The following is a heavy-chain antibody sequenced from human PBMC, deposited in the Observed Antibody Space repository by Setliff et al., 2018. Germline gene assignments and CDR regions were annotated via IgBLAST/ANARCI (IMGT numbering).Heavy chain of an antibody. CDR2: IYHSGST. V-gene: IGHV4-38-2*01. D-gene: IGHD1-1*01. CDR3: ARGSTRRYYGMDV. Sequence: SETLSLTCAVSDFSISSGYYWGWIRQPPGKGLEWIGSIYHSGSTYYSPSLKSRVTISVDTSNNQFSLKLSSVTAADTAVYYCARGSTRRYYGMDVWGQGTTVTVSS. J-gene: IGHJ6*02. CDR1: DFSISSGYY.